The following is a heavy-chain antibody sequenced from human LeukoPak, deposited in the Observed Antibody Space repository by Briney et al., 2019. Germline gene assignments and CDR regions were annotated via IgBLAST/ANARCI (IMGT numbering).Heavy chain of an antibody. Sequence: PGGSLRLSCAASGFTFSSYWMHWVRQAPGKGLVWVSRINSDGSSTSYAGSVKGRFTISRDNAKNTLYLQMNSLRAEDTAVYYCATSPVKCHDYVWGSYRCGLDYWGQGTLVTVSS. CDR1: GFTFSSYW. J-gene: IGHJ4*02. D-gene: IGHD3-16*02. CDR2: INSDGSST. CDR3: ATSPVKCHDYVWGSYRCGLDY. V-gene: IGHV3-74*01.